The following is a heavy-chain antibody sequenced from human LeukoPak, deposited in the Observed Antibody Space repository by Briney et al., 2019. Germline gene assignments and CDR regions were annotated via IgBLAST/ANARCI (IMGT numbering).Heavy chain of an antibody. Sequence: GGSLRLSCAASGFTFSSYAMSWVRQAPGKGLEWVSAISGNAGGTYYADSVKGRVTISRDNSKNTLYLQMDSLRAEDTAVYYCAKSTSHSGSYGYWGQGTLVTVSS. D-gene: IGHD1-26*01. CDR2: ISGNAGGT. J-gene: IGHJ4*02. V-gene: IGHV3-23*01. CDR1: GFTFSSYA. CDR3: AKSTSHSGSYGY.